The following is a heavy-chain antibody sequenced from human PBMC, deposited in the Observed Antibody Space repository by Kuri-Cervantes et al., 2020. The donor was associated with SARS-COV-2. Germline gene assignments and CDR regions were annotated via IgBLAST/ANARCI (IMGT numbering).Heavy chain of an antibody. CDR1: GFTFSSYW. J-gene: IGHJ3*02. Sequence: LSLTCAASGFTFSSYWMNWVRQAPGKGLEWVSSISSSSSYIYYADSVKGRFTISRDNAKNSLYLQMNSLRAEDTAVYYCASLHDAFDIWGQGTMVTVSS. V-gene: IGHV3-21*01. CDR2: ISSSSSYI. CDR3: ASLHDAFDI.